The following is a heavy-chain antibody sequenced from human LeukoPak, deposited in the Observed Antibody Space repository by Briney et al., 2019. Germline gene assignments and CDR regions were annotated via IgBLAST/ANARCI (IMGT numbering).Heavy chain of an antibody. V-gene: IGHV3-48*01. CDR3: ARVPRDWNDRMNDAFDI. CDR2: ISSSSSTI. J-gene: IGHJ3*02. CDR1: GFTFSSYS. D-gene: IGHD1-1*01. Sequence: GGSLRLSCAASGFTFSSYSMNWVRQAPGKGLEWVSYISSSSSTIYYADSVKGRFTISRDNAKNSLYLQMNSLRAEDTAVYYCARVPRDWNDRMNDAFDIWGQGTMVTVSS.